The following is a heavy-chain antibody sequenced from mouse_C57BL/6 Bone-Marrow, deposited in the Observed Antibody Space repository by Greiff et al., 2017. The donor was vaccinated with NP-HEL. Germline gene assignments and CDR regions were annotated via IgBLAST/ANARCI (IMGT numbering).Heavy chain of an antibody. D-gene: IGHD1-1*01. J-gene: IGHJ4*01. CDR1: GYTFTDYY. V-gene: IGHV1-26*01. CDR3: AREFITTVVEGYYAMDY. CDR2: INPNNGGT. Sequence: VQLQQSGPELVKPGASVKISCKASGYTFTDYYMNWVKQSPGKSLEWIGDINPNNGGTSYNQKFKGKATLTVDKSSSTAYMELRSLTSEDSAVYYCAREFITTVVEGYYAMDYWGQGTSVTVSS.